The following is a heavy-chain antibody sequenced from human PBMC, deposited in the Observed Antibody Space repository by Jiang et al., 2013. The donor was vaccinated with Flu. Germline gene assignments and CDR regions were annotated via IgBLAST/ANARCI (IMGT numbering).Heavy chain of an antibody. J-gene: IGHJ6*02. Sequence: VQLVESGGGLVQPGGSLRLSCAAPGFTFSRSAMSWVRQAPGKGLEWVSGISGSGNRTYYADSVKGRYTISRDNPRNTLYLQVNSVKVDDTGLFYCAKGLYADGLDVWGQGTTVTVSS. CDR3: AKGLYADGLDV. D-gene: IGHD2-8*01. V-gene: IGHV3-23*04. CDR1: GFTFSRSA. CDR2: ISGSGNRT.